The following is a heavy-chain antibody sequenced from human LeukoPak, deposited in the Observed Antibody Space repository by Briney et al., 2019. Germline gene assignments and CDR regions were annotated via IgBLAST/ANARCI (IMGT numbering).Heavy chain of an antibody. V-gene: IGHV1-18*01. CDR2: ISAYNGNT. D-gene: IGHD3-10*01. CDR1: GYTFTSYG. Sequence: GASVKVSCKASGYTFTSYGISWVRQAPGKGLEWMGWISAYNGNTNYAQKLQGRVTMTTDTSTSTAYMELKSLRSDDTDVYYCARDRRPTVITMVRGVIPPLGYWGQGTLVTVSS. CDR3: ARDRRPTVITMVRGVIPPLGY. J-gene: IGHJ4*02.